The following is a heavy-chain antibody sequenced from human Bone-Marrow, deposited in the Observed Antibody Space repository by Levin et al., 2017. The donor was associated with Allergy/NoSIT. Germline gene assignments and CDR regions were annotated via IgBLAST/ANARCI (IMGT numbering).Heavy chain of an antibody. CDR3: ARSTGPRTLLDY. V-gene: IGHV1-3*01. CDR1: GYTFTSNF. CDR2: IHAGNAHT. Sequence: GESLKISCKASGYTFTSNFIHWVRQAPGQRLEWMGWIHAGNAHTEYSQKFQGRVTITRDTSASTAYMNLSSLRSEDTAMYYCARSTGPRTLLDYWGQGTLLTVSS. D-gene: IGHD1-1*01. J-gene: IGHJ4*02.